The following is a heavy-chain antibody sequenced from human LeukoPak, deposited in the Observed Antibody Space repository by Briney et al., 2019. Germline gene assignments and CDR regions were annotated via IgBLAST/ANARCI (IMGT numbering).Heavy chain of an antibody. J-gene: IGHJ2*01. CDR2: INHSGST. CDR1: GGSFSGYY. CDR3: ARVAQKLERIVVAGASEWRANWFFDL. V-gene: IGHV4-34*01. Sequence: SSETLSLTCAVYGGSFSGYYWSWIRQPPGKGLEWIGGINHSGSTNYNPSLKSRVTMSVDTSKNQFSLMLRSVTAADTAVYYCARVAQKLERIVVAGASEWRANWFFDLWGRGTLVTVSS. D-gene: IGHD6-19*01.